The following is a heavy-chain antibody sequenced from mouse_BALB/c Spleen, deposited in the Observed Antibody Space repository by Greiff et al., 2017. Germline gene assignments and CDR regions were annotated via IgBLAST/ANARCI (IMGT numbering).Heavy chain of an antibody. V-gene: IGHV5-6*01. CDR2: ISSGGSYT. D-gene: IGHD1-1*01. CDR1: GFTFSSYG. CDR3: ARDNTVVAPYFDY. J-gene: IGHJ2*01. Sequence: EVKLMESGGDLVKPGGSLKLSCAASGFTFSSYGMSWVRQTPDKRLEWVATISSGGSYTYYPDSVKGRFTISRDNAKNTLYLQMSSLKSEDTAMYYCARDNTVVAPYFDYWGQGTTLTVSS.